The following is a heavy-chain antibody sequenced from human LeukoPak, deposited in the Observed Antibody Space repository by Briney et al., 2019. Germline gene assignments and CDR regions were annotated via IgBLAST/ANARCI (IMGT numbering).Heavy chain of an antibody. J-gene: IGHJ4*02. CDR3: ARGPNSNWSGLDF. CDR2: ISSSSSYI. Sequence: KSGGSLRLSCAASGFTFSSYSINWVRQAPGKGLEWVSSISSSSSYIYYADSVKGRFTISRDNAKNTLYLQVNNLRAEDTAVYYCARGPNSNWSGLDFWGQGTLLTVSS. D-gene: IGHD6-6*01. CDR1: GFTFSSYS. V-gene: IGHV3-21*01.